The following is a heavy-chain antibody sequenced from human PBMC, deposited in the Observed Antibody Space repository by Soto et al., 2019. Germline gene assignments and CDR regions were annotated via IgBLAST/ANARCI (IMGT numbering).Heavy chain of an antibody. V-gene: IGHV1-46*01. CDR2: INPSGGST. J-gene: IGHJ3*02. Sequence: QVQLVQSGAEVKKPGASVKLSCKASGYTFTSYYMHWVRQAPGQGLEWMGVINPSGGSTSYAQKFQGRVTMTRDTSTSTVYMELSSLRSEDTAVYYCARSRLMVYDAFDIWGHGTVVTVSS. CDR1: GYTFTSYY. CDR3: ARSRLMVYDAFDI. D-gene: IGHD2-8*01.